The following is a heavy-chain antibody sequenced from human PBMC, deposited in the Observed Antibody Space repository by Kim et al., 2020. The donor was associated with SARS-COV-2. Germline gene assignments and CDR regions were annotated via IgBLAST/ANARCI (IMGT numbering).Heavy chain of an antibody. CDR2: IYYSGST. V-gene: IGHV4-31*03. D-gene: IGHD5-12*01. CDR3: ASTPIVATIFRTRPSPNYLDH. J-gene: IGHJ4*02. Sequence: SETLSLTCTVSGGSISSGGYYWSWIRQHPGKGLEWIGYIYYSGSTYYNPSLKSRVTISVDTSKNQFSLKLSSVTAADTAVYYCASTPIVATIFRTRPSPNYLDHWGQGTLVTVSS. CDR1: GGSISSGGYY.